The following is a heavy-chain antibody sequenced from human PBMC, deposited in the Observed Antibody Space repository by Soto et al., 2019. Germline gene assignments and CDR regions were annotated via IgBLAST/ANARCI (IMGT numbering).Heavy chain of an antibody. Sequence: PGGSLRLSCAASGFTFSSYWMSWVRQAPGKGLEWVANIKQDGSEKYYVDSVKGRFTISRDNAKNSLYLQMNSLRAEDTAVYYCARDTYYYDSSGSPAFDYWGQGTLVTVSS. CDR3: ARDTYYYDSSGSPAFDY. D-gene: IGHD3-22*01. CDR2: IKQDGSEK. CDR1: GFTFSSYW. V-gene: IGHV3-7*03. J-gene: IGHJ4*02.